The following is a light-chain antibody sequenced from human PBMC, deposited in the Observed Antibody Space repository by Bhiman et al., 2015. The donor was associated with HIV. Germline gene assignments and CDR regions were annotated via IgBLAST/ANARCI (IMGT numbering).Light chain of an antibody. J-gene: IGLJ1*01. Sequence: QSALTQPASVSGSPGQSITISCTGTSSDVGGYSYVSWYQQHPGKAPKLMIYDVSNRPSGVSNRFSGSKSGNTASLTIAGLQAEDEADYYCSSYTTSNTLFGTGTKVTVL. CDR3: SSYTTSNTL. CDR1: SSDVGGYSY. V-gene: IGLV2-14*03. CDR2: DVS.